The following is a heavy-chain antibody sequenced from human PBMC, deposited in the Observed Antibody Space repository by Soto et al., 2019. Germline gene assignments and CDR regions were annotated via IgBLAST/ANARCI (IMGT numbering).Heavy chain of an antibody. Sequence: SETLSLTCTVSGGSIISSSYYWGLIRQPPGKGLEWIGSIYYSGSTYYNPSLKSRVTISVDTSKNQFSLKLSSVTAADTAVYYCARHSSGWTPRPPFDYWGQGTLVTVSS. CDR1: GGSIISSSYY. V-gene: IGHV4-39*01. CDR2: IYYSGST. D-gene: IGHD6-19*01. J-gene: IGHJ4*02. CDR3: ARHSSGWTPRPPFDY.